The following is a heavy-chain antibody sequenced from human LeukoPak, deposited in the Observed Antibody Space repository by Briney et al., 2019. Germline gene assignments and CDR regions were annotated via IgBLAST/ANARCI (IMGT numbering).Heavy chain of an antibody. D-gene: IGHD6-13*01. Sequence: GGSLRLSCSASGFTFSSYWLHWVRQVPGKGLVWVSRISGDGSSTSYADSVKGRFTISRDNTKNTLYLQMDSLRTEDTAVYYCARPFGISRYAVDQWGQGTPVTVSS. CDR2: ISGDGSST. V-gene: IGHV3-74*01. J-gene: IGHJ4*02. CDR3: ARPFGISRYAVDQ. CDR1: GFTFSSYW.